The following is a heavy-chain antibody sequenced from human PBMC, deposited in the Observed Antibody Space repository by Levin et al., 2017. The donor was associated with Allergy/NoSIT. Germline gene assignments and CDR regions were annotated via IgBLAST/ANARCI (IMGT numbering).Heavy chain of an antibody. V-gene: IGHV1-2*06. J-gene: IGHJ4*02. CDR1: GYTFTGYY. Sequence: GESLKISCKASGYTFTGYYMHWVRQAPGQGLEWMGRINPNSGGTNYAQKFQGRVTMTRDTSISTAYMELSRLRSDDTAVYYCARAPPLSRDYGDYLPSVDLFDYWGQGTLVTVSS. D-gene: IGHD4-17*01. CDR3: ARAPPLSRDYGDYLPSVDLFDY. CDR2: INPNSGGT.